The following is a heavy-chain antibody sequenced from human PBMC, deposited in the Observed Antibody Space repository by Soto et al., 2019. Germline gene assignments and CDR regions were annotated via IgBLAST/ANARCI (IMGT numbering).Heavy chain of an antibody. D-gene: IGHD3-9*01. J-gene: IGHJ4*02. CDR2: INAGGSP. CDR1: GGSFSGYT. V-gene: IGHV4-34*02. Sequence: QVQLQQWGAGLLKPSETLSLTCAVHGGSFSGYTWTWIRQSPGKGLEWIGQINAGGSPIYNPSLKSRFTISVXXXXXXXXLXXXSXXXXXXXVXXXXXXXXDXTSXSXGWYFFDFWGQGSLVTVSS. CDR3: XXXXXDXTSXSXGWYFFDF.